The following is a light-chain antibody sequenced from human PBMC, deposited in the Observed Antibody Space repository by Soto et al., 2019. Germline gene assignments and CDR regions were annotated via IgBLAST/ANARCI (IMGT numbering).Light chain of an antibody. CDR2: DAS. J-gene: IGKJ2*01. Sequence: EIVLTQSPATLSLSPGERATLSCRASQSVSSNSLARYQQKPGQAPRLVISDASSRAAGIPDRFSGSGSGTDFTLAISRLEPEDFAVYYCQHYDGSPPRYTFGQGTKLEIK. V-gene: IGKV3-20*01. CDR3: QHYDGSPPRYT. CDR1: QSVSSNS.